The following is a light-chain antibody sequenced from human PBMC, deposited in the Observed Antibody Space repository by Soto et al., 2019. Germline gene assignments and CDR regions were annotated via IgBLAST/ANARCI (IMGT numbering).Light chain of an antibody. CDR3: SSYTSSSTLLYV. V-gene: IGLV2-14*01. CDR2: DVS. J-gene: IGLJ1*01. CDR1: SSDVGGYNY. Sequence: QSALTQPASVSGSPGQSITISCTGTSSDVGGYNYVSWYQQHPGKAPKLTIYDVSNRPSGVSNRFSGSKSGNTASLTISGLQAEDEADYYCSSYTSSSTLLYVFGTGTQLTVL.